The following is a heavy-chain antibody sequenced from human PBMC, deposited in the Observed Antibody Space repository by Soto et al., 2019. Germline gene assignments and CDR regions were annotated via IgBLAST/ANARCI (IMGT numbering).Heavy chain of an antibody. CDR3: ARGRYGDY. V-gene: IGHV1-18*01. J-gene: IGHJ4*02. CDR2: ISAHNGNT. Sequence: QVHLVQSGAEVKKPGASLKVSCQGSGYAFTTYGITWVRQAPGQGLDWMGWISAHNGNTNYAQKLQGRVTVTRDTSTSTAYMELRSLRYDDTAVYYCARGRYGDYWGQGALVTVSS. D-gene: IGHD1-1*01. CDR1: GYAFTTYG.